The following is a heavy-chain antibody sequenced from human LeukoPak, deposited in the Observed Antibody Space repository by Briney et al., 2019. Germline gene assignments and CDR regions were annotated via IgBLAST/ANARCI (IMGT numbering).Heavy chain of an antibody. V-gene: IGHV1-18*01. Sequence: ASVKVSCKTSGYTFTSDGISWVRQAPGHRLEWMGWISTYNGNTNYAQNLQGRVIMTTDTSTSTAYMELRSLRSDDTAVYYCARDTYNSGWCSDYWGQGTLVTVSS. CDR2: ISTYNGNT. CDR1: GYTFTSDG. CDR3: ARDTYNSGWCSDY. J-gene: IGHJ4*02. D-gene: IGHD6-19*01.